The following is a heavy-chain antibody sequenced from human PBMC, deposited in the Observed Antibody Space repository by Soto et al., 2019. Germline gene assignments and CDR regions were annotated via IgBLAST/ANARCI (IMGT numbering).Heavy chain of an antibody. CDR1: GFGFSDYY. Sequence: PGGSLRLSCTASGFGFSDYYMSWIRQAPGKGLEWLSYISSGSDFTKYGDSVKGRFTISRDNAKNSLYLEMNSLRAEDTAVYYCARDWGGYKNFDYWGQGTLVTVSS. CDR3: ARDWGGYKNFDY. CDR2: ISSGSDFT. V-gene: IGHV3-11*05. J-gene: IGHJ4*02. D-gene: IGHD5-12*01.